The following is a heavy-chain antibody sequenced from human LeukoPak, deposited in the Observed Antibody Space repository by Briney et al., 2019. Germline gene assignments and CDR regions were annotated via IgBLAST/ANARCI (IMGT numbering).Heavy chain of an antibody. J-gene: IGHJ4*02. V-gene: IGHV4-59*01. CDR2: IYCSGST. CDR3: ARAFGGDWGSYREFDY. D-gene: IGHD3-16*02. Sequence: SETLSLTCTVSGGSISSYYWSWIRQPPGKGLEWIGYIYCSGSTNYNPSLKSRVTISVDTSKNQFSLKLSSVTAADTAVYYCARAFGGDWGSYREFDYWGQGTLVTVSS. CDR1: GGSISSYY.